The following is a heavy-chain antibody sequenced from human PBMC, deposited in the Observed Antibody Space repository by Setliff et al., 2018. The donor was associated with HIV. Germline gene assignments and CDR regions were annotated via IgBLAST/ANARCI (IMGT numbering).Heavy chain of an antibody. D-gene: IGHD3-10*01. CDR1: GYSISSGYY. CDR3: ARGEYYGSGTVYMDV. Sequence: PSETLSLTCAVSGYSISSGYYWGWLRQPPGKGLEWIGSIYHSGSTYYNPSLKSRVTISIDKSKNQFSLNLNSLTAADTAVYYCARGEYYGSGTVYMDVWGKGTTVTVSS. J-gene: IGHJ6*03. CDR2: IYHSGST. V-gene: IGHV4-38-2*01.